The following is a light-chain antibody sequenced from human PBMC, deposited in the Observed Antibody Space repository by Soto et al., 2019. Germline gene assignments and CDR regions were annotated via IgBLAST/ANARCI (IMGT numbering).Light chain of an antibody. CDR2: DSN. V-gene: IGLV1-51*01. J-gene: IGLJ2*01. CDR1: SFHIGNNY. CDR3: ATWDSSLTGEV. Sequence: QAVVTQPPSVSAAPGQKVTISCSGSSFHIGNNYVSWFQQLPGTAPKLLIYDSNKRPSGIPDRFSGSKSGTSATLDITGLQTGDEAAYYCATWDSSLTGEVFGGGTKLTVL.